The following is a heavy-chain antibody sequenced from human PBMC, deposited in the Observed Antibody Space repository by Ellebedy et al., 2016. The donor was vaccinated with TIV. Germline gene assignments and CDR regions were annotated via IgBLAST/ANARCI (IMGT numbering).Heavy chain of an antibody. CDR1: GGSVSSGSYY. D-gene: IGHD6-13*01. V-gene: IGHV4-61*01. CDR3: ARAKIAAAGTGYGMDV. Sequence: GSLRLSCTVSGGSVSSGSYYWSWIRQPPGKGLEWIGYIYYSGSTNYNPSLKSRVTISVDTSKNQFSLKLSSVTAADTAVYYCARAKIAAAGTGYGMDVWGQGTTVTVSS. CDR2: IYYSGST. J-gene: IGHJ6*02.